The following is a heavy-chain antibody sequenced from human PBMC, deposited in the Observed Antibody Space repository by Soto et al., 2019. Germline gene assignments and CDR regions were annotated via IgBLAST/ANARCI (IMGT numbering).Heavy chain of an antibody. Sequence: GASVKVSCKASGYTFSSYYMNWVRQAPGQGLEWLGIINPSGGYTTYAQRFLGRVTMTSDTSTSTVHMGLGSLTSEDTATYYCAHRRGYSGKKRIDQDFDYWGQGTLVTVSS. J-gene: IGHJ4*02. CDR3: AHRRGYSGKKRIDQDFDY. CDR1: GYTFSSYY. CDR2: INPSGGYT. V-gene: IGHV1-46*01. D-gene: IGHD5-12*01.